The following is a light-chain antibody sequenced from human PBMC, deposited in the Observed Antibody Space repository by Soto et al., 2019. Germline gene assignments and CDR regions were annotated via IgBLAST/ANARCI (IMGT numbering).Light chain of an antibody. CDR2: GAS. CDR3: HQRQSWPRT. V-gene: IGKV3-15*01. CDR1: QSVSSN. Sequence: EIVMTQYTATLSVSPGERATLSCRASQSVSSNLAWYQQKPGQVPRLLIYGASTRATGIPARFSGSGSGTEFTLTISSLQSEDFAIYYCHQRQSWPRTFGQGTKVDIK. J-gene: IGKJ1*01.